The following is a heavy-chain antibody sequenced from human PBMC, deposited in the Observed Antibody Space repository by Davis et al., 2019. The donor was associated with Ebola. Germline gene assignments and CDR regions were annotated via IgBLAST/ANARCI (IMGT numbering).Heavy chain of an antibody. Sequence: MPSETLSLTCTVSGGSISSSSYYWGWIRQPPGKGLEWIGSIYYSGSTYYNPSLKSRVTISVDTSKNQFSLKLSSVTAADTAVYYCTFMARIAVAGTTFDYWGQGTLVTVSS. J-gene: IGHJ4*02. D-gene: IGHD6-19*01. CDR1: GGSISSSSYY. CDR2: IYYSGST. CDR3: TFMARIAVAGTTFDY. V-gene: IGHV4-39*03.